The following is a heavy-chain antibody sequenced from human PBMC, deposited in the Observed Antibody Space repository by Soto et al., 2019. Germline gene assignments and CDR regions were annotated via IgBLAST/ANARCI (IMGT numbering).Heavy chain of an antibody. J-gene: IGHJ6*02. V-gene: IGHV3-33*01. CDR3: ARGPPFVSYYYGMDV. D-gene: IGHD6-6*01. CDR2: IWYDGSNK. Sequence: PGGSLKLSCAASGFTFSSYGMHWVRQAPGKGLEWVAVIWYDGSNKYYADSVKGRFTISRDNSKNTLYLQMNSLRAEDTAVYYYARGPPFVSYYYGMDVWGQGTTVTVSS. CDR1: GFTFSSYG.